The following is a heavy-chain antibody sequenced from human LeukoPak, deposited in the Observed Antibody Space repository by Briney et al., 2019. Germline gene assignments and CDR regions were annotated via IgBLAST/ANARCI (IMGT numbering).Heavy chain of an antibody. J-gene: IGHJ4*02. CDR3: AKGLFDWLSDSDY. CDR2: IRGSGGTT. V-gene: IGHV3-23*01. D-gene: IGHD3-9*01. Sequence: GGPLRLSCAASGFTFSGCAMSWVRQAPGKGLEWVSAIRGSGGTTYYADSVKGRFTISRDNSKDTLYLQMNSLIAEDTAVYYCAKGLFDWLSDSDYWGQGTLVTVSS. CDR1: GFTFSGCA.